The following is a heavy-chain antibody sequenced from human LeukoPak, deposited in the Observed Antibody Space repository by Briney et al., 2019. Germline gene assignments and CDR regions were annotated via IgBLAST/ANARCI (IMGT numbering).Heavy chain of an antibody. J-gene: IGHJ6*03. CDR1: GFTFSSYS. CDR2: ISSSSSYI. CDR3: ARAATIPSYYYYYYMDV. Sequence: GGSLRLSCAASGFTFSSYSMNWVRQAPGKGLEWVSSISSSSSYIYYADSVKGRFTISRDNAKNSLYLQMNSLRAEDTAVYYCARAATIPSYYYYYYMDVWGKGTTVTVSS. D-gene: IGHD5-12*01. V-gene: IGHV3-21*01.